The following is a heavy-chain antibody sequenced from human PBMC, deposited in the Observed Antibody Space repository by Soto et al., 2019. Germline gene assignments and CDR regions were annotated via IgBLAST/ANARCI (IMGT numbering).Heavy chain of an antibody. V-gene: IGHV4-59*01. D-gene: IGHD1-26*01. CDR1: GGSISSYY. Sequence: ASETLSLTCTVSGGSISSYYWSWIRQPPGKGLEWIGYIYYSGSTNYNPSLKSRVTISVDTSKNQFYLKLSSVTAADTAVYYCARNLGAAAYYGMDVWGQGTTVTVSS. J-gene: IGHJ6*01. CDR2: IYYSGST. CDR3: ARNLGAAAYYGMDV.